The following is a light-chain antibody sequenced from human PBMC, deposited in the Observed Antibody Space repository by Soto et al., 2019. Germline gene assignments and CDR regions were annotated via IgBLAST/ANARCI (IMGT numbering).Light chain of an antibody. CDR1: QSVLYSHNNESY. J-gene: IGKJ2*01. CDR2: WTS. CDR3: QQYYSAPYT. V-gene: IGKV4-1*01. Sequence: DIVLTQSPDSLAVSLGERATINCKSSQSVLYSHNNESYLAWFQKKPGQPPKLLLYWTSARESAVPDRFSGSGSGTEFTLTISSLQADDVAIYYCQQYYSAPYTFGQGTKVEI.